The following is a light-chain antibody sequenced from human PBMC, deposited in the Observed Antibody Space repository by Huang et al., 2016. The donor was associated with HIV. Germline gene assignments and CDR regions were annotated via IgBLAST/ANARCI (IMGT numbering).Light chain of an antibody. V-gene: IGKV1-17*03. Sequence: DLQMTQSPSAMSASVGDRVTVTCRASHHISDSVAWFQQKPGQVPKRLVYGASSLQSGVPSRFSGSGSGRDFTLTISSLQPEDVATYYCLHHDSFTWTFGQGTTVEIK. CDR1: HHISDS. CDR3: LHHDSFTWT. J-gene: IGKJ1*01. CDR2: GAS.